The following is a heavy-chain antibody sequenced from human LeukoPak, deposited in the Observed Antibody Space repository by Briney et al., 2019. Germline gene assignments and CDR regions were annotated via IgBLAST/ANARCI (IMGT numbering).Heavy chain of an antibody. Sequence: SETLSLTCTVSGYSISSGYYWGWIRQPPGRGLEWIGSIYHSGSTYYTASLKSRVTISGDTPKNQFSLNLSSVTAAATAVYYCARVGASEGTVDYWGQGTLVTVSS. V-gene: IGHV4-38-2*02. CDR3: ARVGASEGTVDY. CDR2: IYHSGST. CDR1: GYSISSGYY. D-gene: IGHD1-26*01. J-gene: IGHJ4*02.